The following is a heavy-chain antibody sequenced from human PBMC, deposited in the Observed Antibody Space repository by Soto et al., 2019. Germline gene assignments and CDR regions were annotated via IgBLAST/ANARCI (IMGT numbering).Heavy chain of an antibody. J-gene: IGHJ4*02. D-gene: IGHD3-10*01. CDR1: GFTFSSYA. CDR2: ISYDGSNK. CDR3: ARDRDYGSGSYYNGQDY. V-gene: IGHV3-30-3*01. Sequence: QVQLVESGGGVVQPGRSLRLSCAASGFTFSSYAMHWVRQAPGKGLEWVAVISYDGSNKYYADSVKGRFTISRDNCKNTLYLQMNSLRAEDTAVYYCARDRDYGSGSYYNGQDYWGQGTLVTVSS.